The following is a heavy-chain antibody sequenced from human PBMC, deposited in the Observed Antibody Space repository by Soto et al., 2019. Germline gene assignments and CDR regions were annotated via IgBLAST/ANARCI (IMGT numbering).Heavy chain of an antibody. Sequence: QVQLQQWGAGLLKPSETLSLTCAVYGGSFSGYYWSWIRQPPGKGLEWIGEINHSGSTNYNPSLKSRVTISVDTAKNQFSLKLSSVTAADTAVYYWARGYSYGHYYYYYGMDVWGQGTTVTVSS. CDR2: INHSGST. V-gene: IGHV4-34*01. CDR1: GGSFSGYY. CDR3: ARGYSYGHYYYYYGMDV. D-gene: IGHD5-18*01. J-gene: IGHJ6*02.